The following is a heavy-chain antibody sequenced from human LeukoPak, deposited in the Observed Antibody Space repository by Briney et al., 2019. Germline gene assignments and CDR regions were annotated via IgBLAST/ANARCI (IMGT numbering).Heavy chain of an antibody. V-gene: IGHV1-2*06. D-gene: IGHD3-10*02. J-gene: IGHJ4*02. Sequence: ASVKVSCKASGYTFTGYYMHWVRQAPGQGLEWMGRINPNSGGTNYAQKFQGRVTMTRDTSISTAYMELSRLRSDDTAVYYCARLNYVADTRGDHWGQGTLVTVSS. CDR1: GYTFTGYY. CDR2: INPNSGGT. CDR3: ARLNYVADTRGDH.